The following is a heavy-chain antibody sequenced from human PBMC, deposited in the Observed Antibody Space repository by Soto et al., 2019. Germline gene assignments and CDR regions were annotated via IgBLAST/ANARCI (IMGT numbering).Heavy chain of an antibody. J-gene: IGHJ6*03. D-gene: IGHD3-3*01. CDR2: IYYSGST. V-gene: IGHV4-59*01. CDR3: ARARITIFGVVNYYYYYMDV. CDR1: GGSISSYY. Sequence: SETLSLTCTVSGGSISSYYWSWIRQPPGKGLEWIGYIYYSGSTNYNPSLKSRVTISVDTSKNQFSLKLSSVTAADTAVYYCARARITIFGVVNYYYYYMDVWGKGTTVTVSS.